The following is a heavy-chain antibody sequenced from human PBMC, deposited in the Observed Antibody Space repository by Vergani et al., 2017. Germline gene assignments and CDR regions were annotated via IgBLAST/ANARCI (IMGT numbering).Heavy chain of an antibody. J-gene: IGHJ4*02. CDR2: ISSSSSYI. CDR3: ARGFSVGRGVIISFDY. Sequence: EVQLVESGGGLVKPGGSLRLSCAASGFTFSSYSMNWVRQAPGKGLEWVSSISSSSSYIYYADSVKGRFTISRDNAKNSLYLQMNSLRAEDTAVYYCARGFSVGRGVIISFDYWGQGTLVTVSS. D-gene: IGHD3-10*01. V-gene: IGHV3-21*01. CDR1: GFTFSSYS.